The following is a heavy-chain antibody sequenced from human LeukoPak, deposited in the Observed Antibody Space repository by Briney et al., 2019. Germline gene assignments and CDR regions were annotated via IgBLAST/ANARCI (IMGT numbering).Heavy chain of an antibody. D-gene: IGHD3-10*01. CDR1: GYTLTELS. J-gene: IGHJ3*02. CDR3: ARDYYGSGSYYNAFAFDI. CDR2: FDPEDGET. V-gene: IGHV1-24*01. Sequence: ASVKVSCKVSGYTLTELSMHWVRQAPGKGLEWMGGFDPEDGETIYAQKFQGRVTMTEDTSTDTAYMELSSLRSDDTAVYYCARDYYGSGSYYNAFAFDIWGQGTMVTVSS.